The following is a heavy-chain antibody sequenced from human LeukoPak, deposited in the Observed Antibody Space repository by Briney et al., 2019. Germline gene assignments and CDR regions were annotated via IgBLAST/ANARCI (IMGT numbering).Heavy chain of an antibody. V-gene: IGHV3-30*18. J-gene: IGHJ4*02. Sequence: GGSLRLSCAASGFTFSSYGMHWVRQAPGKGLAWVAVISYDGSNKYYADSVKGRFTISRHNSKNTLYLQMNSLRAEDTAVYYCAKTKGYDSSGYDFDYWGQGTRVTVSS. CDR1: GFTFSSYG. CDR2: ISYDGSNK. D-gene: IGHD3-22*01. CDR3: AKTKGYDSSGYDFDY.